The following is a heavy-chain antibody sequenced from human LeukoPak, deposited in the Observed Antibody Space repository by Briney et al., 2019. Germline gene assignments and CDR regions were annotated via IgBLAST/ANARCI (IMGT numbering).Heavy chain of an antibody. CDR1: GFPFEDFA. D-gene: IGHD1-26*01. CDR3: AKGMGADIPMGDYHSGMTS. CDR2: ITWNSDII. J-gene: IGHJ6*02. V-gene: IGHV3-9*01. Sequence: GRSLRLSCAASGFPFEDFAMHWVRQAPGKGLEWVTGITWNSDIIGSADSVKGRFTISRDNAKNSLFLQMNSLRAEDTALYYCAKGMGADIPMGDYHSGMTSGAKGPRSPSP.